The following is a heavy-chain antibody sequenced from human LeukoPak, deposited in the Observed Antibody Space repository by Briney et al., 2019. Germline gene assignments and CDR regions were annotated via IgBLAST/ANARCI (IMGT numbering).Heavy chain of an antibody. V-gene: IGHV3-30-3*01. D-gene: IGHD3-22*01. CDR2: TSYDGSNK. Sequence: GGSLRLSCAASGFSFSNYAMHWVRQAPGKGLDWVAITSYDGSNKYYGDSVKGRFTISRDNTKNTLYLQMNSLRAEDTAVYYCARDYYDSSGYTKNAFDIWGQGTMVTVSS. CDR1: GFSFSNYA. J-gene: IGHJ3*02. CDR3: ARDYYDSSGYTKNAFDI.